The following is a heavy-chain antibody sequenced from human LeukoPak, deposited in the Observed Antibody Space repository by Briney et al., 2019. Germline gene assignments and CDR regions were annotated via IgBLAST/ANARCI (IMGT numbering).Heavy chain of an antibody. Sequence: GGSLRLSCAASGFIFRSYPMHWVRQAPGKGLEWVAVVSYDGSGENYADSVNGRFTISRDNAKNSLYLQMHTLRAEDTAVYYCAGDGVGVLPGDAFDIWSQGTMVTVSS. CDR1: GFIFRSYP. D-gene: IGHD1-26*01. J-gene: IGHJ3*02. CDR2: VSYDGSGE. V-gene: IGHV3-30*07. CDR3: AGDGVGVLPGDAFDI.